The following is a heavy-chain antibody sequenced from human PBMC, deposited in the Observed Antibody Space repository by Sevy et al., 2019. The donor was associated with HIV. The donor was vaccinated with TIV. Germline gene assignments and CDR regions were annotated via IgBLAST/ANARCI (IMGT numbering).Heavy chain of an antibody. D-gene: IGHD2-15*01. J-gene: IGHJ6*02. Sequence: GGSLRLSCAASGFTFSSYNMNWVRQAPGKGLEWVSSISRSSSSIYYADSVRGRFTISRDNAKNSLYLQMNSLRAEDTALYYCARVVAYCTGGTCFPGYYYGMDVWGQGTTVTVSS. V-gene: IGHV3-21*01. CDR2: ISRSSSSI. CDR3: ARVVAYCTGGTCFPGYYYGMDV. CDR1: GFTFSSYN.